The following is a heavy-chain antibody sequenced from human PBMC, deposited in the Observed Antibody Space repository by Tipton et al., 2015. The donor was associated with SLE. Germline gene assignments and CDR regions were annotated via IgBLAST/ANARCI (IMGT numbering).Heavy chain of an antibody. CDR2: IYHSGKT. CDR3: VRRAGVVIPDLYYGMDV. J-gene: IGHJ6*02. D-gene: IGHD3-3*01. V-gene: IGHV4-38-2*02. Sequence: TLSLTCTVSAYSISSGYYWGWIRQPPGKGLEWIGTIYHSGKTYYNASLKSRVTISVDTSKNQFSLKLSSVTAADTAVYYCVRRAGVVIPDLYYGMDVWGQGTTVTVSS. CDR1: AYSISSGYY.